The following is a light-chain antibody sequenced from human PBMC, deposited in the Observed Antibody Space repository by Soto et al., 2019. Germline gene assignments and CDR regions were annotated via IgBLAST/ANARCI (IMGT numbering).Light chain of an antibody. CDR3: SSYAASNNFYFV. CDR2: EVT. CDR1: SSDVGGYNY. Sequence: QSALTQPPSASGSPGQSVTISCTGTSSDVGGYNYVSWYQQYPGRAPKLLVYEVTKRPSGVPDRFAGTKSGNTASVTVSGLQAEEDDDYYCSSYAASNNFYFVFGGGTKLTVL. V-gene: IGLV2-8*01. J-gene: IGLJ3*02.